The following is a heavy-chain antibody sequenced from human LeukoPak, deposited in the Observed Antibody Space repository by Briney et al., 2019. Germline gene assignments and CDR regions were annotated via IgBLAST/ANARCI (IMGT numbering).Heavy chain of an antibody. CDR2: INHSGST. CDR1: GGSFSGYY. D-gene: IGHD3-16*02. CDR3: ARGGMSTCGGVIRPLVY. V-gene: IGHV4-34*01. J-gene: IGHJ4*02. Sequence: SETLSLTCAVYGGSFSGYYWSWIRQPPGKGLEWIGEINHSGSTNYNPSLKIRVTISVHTSKNQFALKLSSVTASGTAVYYFARGGMSTCGGVIRPLVYWGEGTLVTVSS.